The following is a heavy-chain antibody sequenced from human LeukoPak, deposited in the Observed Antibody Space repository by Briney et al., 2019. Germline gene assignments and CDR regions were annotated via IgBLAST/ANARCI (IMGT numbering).Heavy chain of an antibody. CDR1: GFIFSNYW. D-gene: IGHD2-2*01. V-gene: IGHV3-74*01. Sequence: GGSLRLSCAASGFIFSNYWMRWVRQVPGEGLVWVSYIHTDGRTTGYADSVKGRFTISRDNAKNALYLQVNSLRAEDTAVYYCARGVVPAAFDYWGQGALVTVSS. CDR2: IHTDGRTT. J-gene: IGHJ4*02. CDR3: ARGVVPAAFDY.